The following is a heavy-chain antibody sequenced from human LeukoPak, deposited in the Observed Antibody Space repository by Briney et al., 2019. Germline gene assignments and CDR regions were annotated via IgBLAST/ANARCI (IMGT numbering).Heavy chain of an antibody. D-gene: IGHD1-26*01. CDR2: ISSSGSTI. V-gene: IGHV3-48*03. CDR3: ARAPDEEWELRFDY. Sequence: GGSLRLSCAASGFTFSSYEMNWVRQAPGKGLEWVSYISSSGSTIYYADSVKGRFTISRDNAKNSLYLQMNSLRAEDTAVYYCARAPDEEWELRFDYWGQGTLVTVSS. J-gene: IGHJ4*02. CDR1: GFTFSSYE.